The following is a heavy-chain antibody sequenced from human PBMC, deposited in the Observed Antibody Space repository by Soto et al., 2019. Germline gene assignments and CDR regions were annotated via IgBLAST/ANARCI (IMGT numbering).Heavy chain of an antibody. D-gene: IGHD2-21*02. J-gene: IGHJ4*02. CDR1: GYTFTDYD. CDR3: EVTTGF. V-gene: IGHV1-8*02. Sequence: QVQVVQSRAEVKKPGASVKVSCKTSGYTFTDYDINWVRQAAGQGLEYMGWMSPDSGNAGYAQQXXGXXTMTSNTSIRTAYMELSGLRSEDTAVYFCEVTTGFWGQGTMVTVSS. CDR2: MSPDSGNA.